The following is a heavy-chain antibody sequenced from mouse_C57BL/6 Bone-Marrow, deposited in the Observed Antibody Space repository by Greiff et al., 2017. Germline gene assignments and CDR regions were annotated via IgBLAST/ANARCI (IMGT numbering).Heavy chain of an antibody. CDR1: GYTFTSYW. CDR3: AGGNYYGSSPAWFAY. J-gene: IGHJ3*01. D-gene: IGHD1-1*01. Sequence: QVQLQQPGAELVKPGASVKLSCKASGYTFTSYWMHWVKQRPGRGLEWIGRIDPNSGSTKYNEKFKSKATLTVDKPSSTAYMQLSSLTSEDSAVYYCAGGNYYGSSPAWFAYWGQGTLVTVSA. V-gene: IGHV1-72*01. CDR2: IDPNSGST.